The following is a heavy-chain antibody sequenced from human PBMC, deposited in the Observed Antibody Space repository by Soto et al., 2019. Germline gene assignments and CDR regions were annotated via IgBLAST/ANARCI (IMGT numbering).Heavy chain of an antibody. CDR2: IKSKTDGGTT. J-gene: IGHJ6*03. CDR1: GFTFSNAW. CDR3: TLGVTVAYYYYYYMDV. V-gene: IGHV3-15*01. D-gene: IGHD3-16*01. Sequence: EVQLVESGGGLVKPGGSLRLSCAASGFTFSNAWMSWVRQAPGKGLEWVGRIKSKTDGGTTDYAAPVKGRFTISRDDSKNTLYLQTKSLKTEDTAVYYCTLGVTVAYYYYYYMDVWGKGTTVTVSS.